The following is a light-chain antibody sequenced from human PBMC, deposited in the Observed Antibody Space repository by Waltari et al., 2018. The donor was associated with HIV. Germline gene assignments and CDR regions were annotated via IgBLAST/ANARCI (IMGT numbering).Light chain of an antibody. Sequence: DITLTQTPDSLTVSLGSRAAMNSQSTQQISYRSNQNASLTWYQQKPRQPPKLLRFWVSVRASGVPDRFTGSGSGTDFTLTINSVQAEDVAVYFCQQYYDKPLTFGRGTKVEI. J-gene: IGKJ4*01. CDR1: QQISYRSNQNAS. CDR3: QQYYDKPLT. V-gene: IGKV4-1*01. CDR2: WVS.